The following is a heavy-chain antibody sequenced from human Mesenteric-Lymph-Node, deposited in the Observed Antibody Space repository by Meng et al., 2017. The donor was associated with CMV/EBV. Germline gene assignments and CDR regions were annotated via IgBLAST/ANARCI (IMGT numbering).Heavy chain of an antibody. J-gene: IGHJ6*02. CDR1: GYTFTNYG. CDR3: ASRMYYLDYYYGMDV. CDR2: IIPILGIA. V-gene: IGHV1-69*10. D-gene: IGHD3-10*01. Sequence: SVNVSCKASGYTFTNYGITWVRQAPGQGLEWMGGIIPILGIANYAQKFQGRVTITADKSTSTAYMELSSLRSEDTAVYYCASRMYYLDYYYGMDVWGQGTTVTVSS.